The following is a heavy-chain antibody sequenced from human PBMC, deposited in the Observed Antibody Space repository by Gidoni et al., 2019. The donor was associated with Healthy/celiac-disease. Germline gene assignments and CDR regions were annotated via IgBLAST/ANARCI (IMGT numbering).Heavy chain of an antibody. CDR2: ISYDGSNK. V-gene: IGHV3-30*04. J-gene: IGHJ6*02. CDR1: GCTFSSYA. D-gene: IGHD6-19*01. CDR3: ARTYSSGWYSDYYYYGMDV. Sequence: QVQLVESGGGVVQPGRSLRLSCEASGCTFSSYAMPWVRQAPGKGLEWVAVISYDGSNKYYAASVKGRFTISRDNSKNTLYLQMNSLRAEDTAVYYCARTYSSGWYSDYYYYGMDVWGQGTTVTVSS.